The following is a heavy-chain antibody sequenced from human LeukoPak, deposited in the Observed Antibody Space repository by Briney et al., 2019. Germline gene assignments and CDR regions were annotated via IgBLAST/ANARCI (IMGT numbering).Heavy chain of an antibody. J-gene: IGHJ4*02. CDR3: ARDQKSGLEVLWRY. CDR1: GYRFTSYD. D-gene: IGHD3-3*01. V-gene: IGHV1-18*04. Sequence: GASVKVSCTASGYRFTSYDISWVRQTPGQGLQWMGVISTYTGNTNYAQSFQDRVTMTTDTSTSTVYMELRSLTSDDTAVYYCARDQKSGLEVLWRYWGQGTLVTVSS. CDR2: ISTYTGNT.